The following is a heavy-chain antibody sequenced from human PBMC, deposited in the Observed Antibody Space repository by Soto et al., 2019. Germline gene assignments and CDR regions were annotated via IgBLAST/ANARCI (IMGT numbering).Heavy chain of an antibody. CDR2: ISSRDNTI. Sequence: QVHLVESGGDLVKPGGSLRLSCAASGFTFSDYYMNWIRQAPGKGLDWVSSISSRDNTIYYADSVQGRFTISRDNAKNSLYLQMNSLRAEDTAVYYCARTYGRYPPLYYGMDVWGQGTTVTVSS. D-gene: IGHD5-12*01. CDR1: GFTFSDYY. V-gene: IGHV3-11*01. J-gene: IGHJ6*02. CDR3: ARTYGRYPPLYYGMDV.